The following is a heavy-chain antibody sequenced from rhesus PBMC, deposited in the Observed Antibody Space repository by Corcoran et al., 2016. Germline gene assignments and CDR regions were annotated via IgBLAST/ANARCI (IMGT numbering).Heavy chain of an antibody. CDR2: IDGNSART. J-gene: IGHJ5-2*02. CDR1: GGSISGYY. D-gene: IGHD3-3*01. Sequence: QVKLQQWGEGLVKPSETLSLTCAVYGGSISGYYWSWVRQPPGKGLEWIGNIDGNSARTNYNPSLKNRVTISKDTSKNQFSLKLSSVTAADTTVYYCARVGPYYNIWTGYYTPANSLDVWGRGVLVTVSS. CDR3: ARVGPYYNIWTGYYTPANSLDV. V-gene: IGHV4-73*01.